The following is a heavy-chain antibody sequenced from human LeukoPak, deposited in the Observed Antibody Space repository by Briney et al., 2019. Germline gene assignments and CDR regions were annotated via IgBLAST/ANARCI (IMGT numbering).Heavy chain of an antibody. D-gene: IGHD2-21*01. CDR1: GGSISSSDYY. Sequence: SETLSLTCTVSGGSISSSDYYWGWIRQPPGKGLEWIGSIYYSGGTYYNPSLKSRVTISVDTSKNQFSLKLSSVTAADTAVYFCASCSYYYFYMDVWGKGTTVTVSS. CDR2: IYYSGGT. V-gene: IGHV4-39*01. CDR3: ASCSYYYFYMDV. J-gene: IGHJ6*03.